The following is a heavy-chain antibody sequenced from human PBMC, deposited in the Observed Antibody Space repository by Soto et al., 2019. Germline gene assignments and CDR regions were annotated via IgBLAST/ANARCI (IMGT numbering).Heavy chain of an antibody. J-gene: IGHJ6*02. CDR3: ATSSIRFLEWGGMDV. Sequence: GESLKISCKGSGYSFTSYWIGWVRQMPGKGLEWMGIIYPGDSDTRYSPSFQGQVTISADKSISTAYLQWSSLKASDTAMYYCATSSIRFLEWGGMDVWGQGTTVTVSS. V-gene: IGHV5-51*01. CDR1: GYSFTSYW. D-gene: IGHD3-3*01. CDR2: IYPGDSDT.